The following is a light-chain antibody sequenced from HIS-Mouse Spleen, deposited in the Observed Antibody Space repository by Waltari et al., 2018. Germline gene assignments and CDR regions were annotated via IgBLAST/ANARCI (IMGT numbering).Light chain of an antibody. J-gene: IGKJ4*01. CDR1: QVVLYSSNNKNY. CDR2: WAS. CDR3: QQYSSTPLT. V-gene: IGKV4-1*01. Sequence: DIVMTQSPDSLAGSLGARATINCKSSQVVLYSSNNKNYLTWYQQKPGQPPKLLIYWASTRESGVPDRLRGSGSGTDFTLTISSLQAEDVAVYYCQQYSSTPLTFGGGTKVETK.